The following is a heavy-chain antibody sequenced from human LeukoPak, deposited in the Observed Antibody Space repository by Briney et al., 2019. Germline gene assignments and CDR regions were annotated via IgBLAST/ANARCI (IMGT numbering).Heavy chain of an antibody. CDR2: IKHDGSEK. V-gene: IGHV3-7*01. D-gene: IGHD6-6*01. Sequence: GGSLRLSCAASGFTFNRYWMSWVRQAPGKGLEWVANIKHDGSEKDYVGSVKGRFTISRDNAKNSLYLQINSLRAEDTAVYYCARIGSSYGDYFDYWGQGTLVTVSS. CDR3: ARIGSSYGDYFDY. J-gene: IGHJ4*02. CDR1: GFTFNRYW.